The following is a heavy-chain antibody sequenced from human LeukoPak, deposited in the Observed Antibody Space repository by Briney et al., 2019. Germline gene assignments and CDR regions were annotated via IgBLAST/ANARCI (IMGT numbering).Heavy chain of an antibody. CDR3: ITQSDYGGKIDY. V-gene: IGHV3-53*01. D-gene: IGHD4-23*01. Sequence: GGSLRLSCAASGFTVSSNYMSWVRQAPGKGLEWVSVIYSGGSTYYADSVKGRFTISRDNSKNTLYLQMNSLRAEDTAVYYCITQSDYGGKIDYWGQGTLVTVSS. CDR1: GFTVSSNY. CDR2: IYSGGST. J-gene: IGHJ4*02.